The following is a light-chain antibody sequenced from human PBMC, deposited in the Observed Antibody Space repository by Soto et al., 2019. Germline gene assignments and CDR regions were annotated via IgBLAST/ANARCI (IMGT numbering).Light chain of an antibody. J-gene: IGKJ4*01. Sequence: EIVLTQSPGTLSLSPGERATLSCRASQSVSKNFLAWYQQKPGQAPRLLISGASNRATGIPDRFSGSGSGTDFSLSIDRLEPEDLAVYFCQQYGSSPQNFGGGTKVAIK. CDR3: QQYGSSPQN. CDR1: QSVSKNF. V-gene: IGKV3-20*01. CDR2: GAS.